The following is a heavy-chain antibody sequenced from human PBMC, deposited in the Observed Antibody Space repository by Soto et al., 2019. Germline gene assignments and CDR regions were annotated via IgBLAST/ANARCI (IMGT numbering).Heavy chain of an antibody. CDR3: ARPAYSSGYYYFDY. CDR1: GGTFSSYA. D-gene: IGHD3-22*01. V-gene: IGHV1-69*13. CDR2: IIPIFGTA. Sequence: ASVKVSCKASGGTFSSYAISWVRQAPGQGLEWMGGIIPIFGTANYAQKFQGRVTIIADESTSTAYMELSSLRSEDTAVYYCARPAYSSGYYYFDYWGQGTPVTVSS. J-gene: IGHJ4*02.